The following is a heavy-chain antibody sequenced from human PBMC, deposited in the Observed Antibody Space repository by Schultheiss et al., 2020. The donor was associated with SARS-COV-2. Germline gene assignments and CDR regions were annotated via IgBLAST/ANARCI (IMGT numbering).Heavy chain of an antibody. V-gene: IGHV4-4*02. D-gene: IGHD3-16*01. CDR2: IYHSGST. CDR1: GGSISSSNW. CDR3: ARGGLGDFDY. J-gene: IGHJ4*02. Sequence: SETLSLTCAVSGGSISSSNWWSWVRQPPGKGLEWIGEIYHSGSTNYNPSLKSRVTISVDTSKNQFSLKLSSVTAADTAVYYCARGGLGDFDYWGQGTLVTVSS.